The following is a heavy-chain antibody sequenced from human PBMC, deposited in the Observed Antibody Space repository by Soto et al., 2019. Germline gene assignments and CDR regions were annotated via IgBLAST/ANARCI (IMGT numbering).Heavy chain of an antibody. CDR2: IKQDGSEK. CDR3: ARAPGHSDFWSGYPQDY. J-gene: IGHJ4*02. Sequence: GGSLRLSCAASGFTFSSYWMSWVRQAPGKGLEWVANIKQDGSEKYYVDSVKGRFTISRDNAKNSLYLQMNSLRAEDTAVYYCARAPGHSDFWSGYPQDYCGQGTLVTVSS. V-gene: IGHV3-7*01. CDR1: GFTFSSYW. D-gene: IGHD3-3*01.